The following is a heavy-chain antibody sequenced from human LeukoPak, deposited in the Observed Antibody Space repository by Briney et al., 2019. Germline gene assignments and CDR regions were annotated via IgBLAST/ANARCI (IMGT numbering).Heavy chain of an antibody. CDR3: ATNRPVGGAYWGSFDI. J-gene: IGHJ3*02. D-gene: IGHD2-8*02. Sequence: PSETPSLTCSVSGGSIISYYWSWIRQPPGKGLEWIGYFHNTGGTNYNPYVKSRVTISVDTSKNQVSLKMTSVTAADTAVYYCATNRPVGGAYWGSFDIWGQGTLVTVSS. V-gene: IGHV4-59*01. CDR1: GGSIISYY. CDR2: FHNTGGT.